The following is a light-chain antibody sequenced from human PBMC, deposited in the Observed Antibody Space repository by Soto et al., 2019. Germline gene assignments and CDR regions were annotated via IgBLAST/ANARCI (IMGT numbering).Light chain of an antibody. CDR2: GAS. CDR1: QSVSSN. CDR3: QQYNNWPFT. Sequence: EIVMTQSPTTLSVSPGERATLSCRASQSVSSNLAWYQQKPGQGPRLLIYGASTRATGIPARFSGSESGTEFTLTISSLQSEDFAVYFCQQYNNWPFTFGGGTKVEIK. V-gene: IGKV3-15*01. J-gene: IGKJ4*01.